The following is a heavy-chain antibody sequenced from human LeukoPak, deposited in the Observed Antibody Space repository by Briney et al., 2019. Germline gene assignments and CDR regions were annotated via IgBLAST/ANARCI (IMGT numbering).Heavy chain of an antibody. D-gene: IGHD3-9*01. V-gene: IGHV3-23*01. CDR3: AKGPYDILTGYYPYYYGMDV. CDR1: GFTFSSYA. J-gene: IGHJ6*02. Sequence: GGSLRLSCAASGFTFSSYAMSWVRRAPGKGLEWVSAISGSGGSTYYADSVKGRFTISRDNSKNTLYLQMNSLRAEDTAVYYCAKGPYDILTGYYPYYYGMDVWGQGTTVTVSS. CDR2: ISGSGGST.